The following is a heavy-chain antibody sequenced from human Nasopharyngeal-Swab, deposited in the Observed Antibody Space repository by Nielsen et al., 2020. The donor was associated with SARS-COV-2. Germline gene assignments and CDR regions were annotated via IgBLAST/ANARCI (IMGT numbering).Heavy chain of an antibody. V-gene: IGHV3-23*01. J-gene: IGHJ4*02. Sequence: WIRQPPGKGLEWVSAISGSGGSTYYADSVKGRFTISRDNSKNTLYLQMNSLRAEDTAVYYCASARSGYDSDFDYWGQGTLVTVSS. CDR2: ISGSGGST. CDR3: ASARSGYDSDFDY. D-gene: IGHD5-12*01.